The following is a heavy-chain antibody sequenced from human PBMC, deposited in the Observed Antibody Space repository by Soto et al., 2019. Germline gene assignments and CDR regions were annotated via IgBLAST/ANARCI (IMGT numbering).Heavy chain of an antibody. CDR1: GYSFTSYW. CDR3: ARQGRIAVRGVNDAFDI. Sequence: GGSLKISCKGSGYSFTSYWIGWGRQMPGKGLEWMGIIYPGDSDTRYSPSFQGQVTISADKSISTAYLQWSSLKASDTAMYYCARQGRIAVRGVNDAFDIWGQGTMVTVSS. D-gene: IGHD3-10*01. V-gene: IGHV5-51*01. CDR2: IYPGDSDT. J-gene: IGHJ3*02.